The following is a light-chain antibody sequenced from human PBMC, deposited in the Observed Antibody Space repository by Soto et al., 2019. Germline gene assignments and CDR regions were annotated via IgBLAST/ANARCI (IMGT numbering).Light chain of an antibody. Sequence: QSVLTQPPSASGSPGQSVTISCTGTSSDVGGYNYVSWYQQHPGKAPKLMIYEVSKRPSGVPDRFSGSKSGNTASLTVSGLQVEDEADYYCSSYAGSSTYVFGTGTKLTVL. CDR2: EVS. J-gene: IGLJ1*01. V-gene: IGLV2-8*01. CDR3: SSYAGSSTYV. CDR1: SSDVGGYNY.